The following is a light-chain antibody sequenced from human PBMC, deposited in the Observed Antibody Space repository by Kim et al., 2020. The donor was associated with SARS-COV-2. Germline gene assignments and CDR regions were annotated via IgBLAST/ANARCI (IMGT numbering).Light chain of an antibody. CDR3: QQSYSPSHS. J-gene: IGKJ2*03. V-gene: IGKV1-39*01. Sequence: DIQMTQSPSSLSASVGDRVTITCRASQTISSYLNWYHQKPGKAPKLLIYDASSLQSGVPSRFSGSGSGTDFTLTITSLQPEDFATYYCQQSYSPSHSFGQVTKLEI. CDR1: QTISSY. CDR2: DAS.